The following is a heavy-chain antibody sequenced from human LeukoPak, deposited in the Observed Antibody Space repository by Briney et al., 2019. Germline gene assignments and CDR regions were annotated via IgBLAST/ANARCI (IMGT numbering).Heavy chain of an antibody. Sequence: AGSLRFSGAASGFSCSKYNMNWVRQGPGNGLKGGSSISSSTSYISYEDSVKGRFTISRDDAKNSLYLQMNSLRAEDTAVYYCARGNLWFGELVYWGQGTLVTVSS. CDR1: GFSCSKYN. CDR3: ARGNLWFGELVY. D-gene: IGHD3-10*01. J-gene: IGHJ4*02. V-gene: IGHV3-21*01. CDR2: ISSSTSYI.